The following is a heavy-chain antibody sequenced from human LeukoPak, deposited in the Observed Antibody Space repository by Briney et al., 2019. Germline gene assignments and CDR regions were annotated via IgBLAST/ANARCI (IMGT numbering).Heavy chain of an antibody. V-gene: IGHV5-51*01. J-gene: IGHJ4*02. CDR3: ARHLSPSGGDGRRLDY. CDR1: GYSFTSYW. Sequence: PGESLKISCKGSGYSFTSYWIGWVRQMPGKGLERMGIIYPGDSDTRYSPSFQGQVTISADKSISTAYLQWSSLKASDTAIYYCARHLSPSGGDGRRLDYWGQGTLVTVSS. CDR2: IYPGDSDT. D-gene: IGHD2-21*02.